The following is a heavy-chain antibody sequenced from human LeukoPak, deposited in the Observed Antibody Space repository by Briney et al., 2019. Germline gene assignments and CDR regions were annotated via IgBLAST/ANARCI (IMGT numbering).Heavy chain of an antibody. V-gene: IGHV1-46*01. J-gene: IGHJ4*02. CDR3: ASSNTPQYYFDY. CDR2: INPSGGST. CDR1: GYTFTSYY. Sequence: ASVKVSCKASGYTFTSYYMHWVRQAPGRGLEWMGIINPSGGSTSYAQKFQGRVTMTRDTSTSTVYMELSSLRSEDTAVYYCASSNTPQYYFDYWGQGTLVTVSS.